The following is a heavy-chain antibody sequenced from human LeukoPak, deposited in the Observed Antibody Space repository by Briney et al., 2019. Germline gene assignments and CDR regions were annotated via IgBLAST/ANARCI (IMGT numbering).Heavy chain of an antibody. CDR3: ARISLSGWANDN. CDR2: ISSDGSST. CDR1: GFTFGSQW. D-gene: IGHD6-19*01. Sequence: PGGSLRLSCAASGFTFGSQWMHWVRQAPGKGLVWVTRISSDGSSTSYADPVKGRFTISRDNAKNTLHLQMSSLRAEDTAVYYCARISLSGWANDNWGQGTLVTVSS. V-gene: IGHV3-74*01. J-gene: IGHJ4*02.